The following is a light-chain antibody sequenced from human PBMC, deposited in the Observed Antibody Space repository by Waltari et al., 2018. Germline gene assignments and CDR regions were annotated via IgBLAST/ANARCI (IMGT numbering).Light chain of an antibody. CDR3: SSYTRRSTLI. CDR1: SGDLGTYNS. Sequence: QSALTQPASVSGSPGQSITIPCSATSGDLGTYNSVAWFQQHPGKAPKILIHDVNQRPSGVSDRFTGSKSGYTASLTISGLQAEDEADYYCSSYTRRSTLIFGGGTKVTVL. CDR2: DVN. V-gene: IGLV2-14*03. J-gene: IGLJ2*01.